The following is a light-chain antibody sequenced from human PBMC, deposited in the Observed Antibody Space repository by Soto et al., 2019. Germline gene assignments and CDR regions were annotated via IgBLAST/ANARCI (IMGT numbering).Light chain of an antibody. CDR1: QSVRSGY. J-gene: IGKJ4*01. CDR2: AVS. CDR3: QQYGNSPLT. Sequence: PGERATLSCRASQSVRSGYFAWYQQKPGQAPRLLIFAVSSRATGIPDRFSGTGSGTDFTLTISRLEPEDFALYYCQQYGNSPLTFGGGTKVDIK. V-gene: IGKV3-20*01.